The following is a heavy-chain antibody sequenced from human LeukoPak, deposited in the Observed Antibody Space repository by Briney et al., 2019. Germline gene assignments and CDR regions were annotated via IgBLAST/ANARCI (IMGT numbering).Heavy chain of an antibody. CDR3: ARVVVVPAAKYGFDY. Sequence: ASVKVSCKASGGTFSTYAISWVRQAPGQGLEWMGGIIVIFGTAKYAQKFQGRVTITAGESTSTAYMELRSLRSEDTAVYYCARVVVVPAAKYGFDYWGQGTLVTVSS. D-gene: IGHD2-2*01. CDR2: IIVIFGTA. CDR1: GGTFSTYA. J-gene: IGHJ4*02. V-gene: IGHV1-69*13.